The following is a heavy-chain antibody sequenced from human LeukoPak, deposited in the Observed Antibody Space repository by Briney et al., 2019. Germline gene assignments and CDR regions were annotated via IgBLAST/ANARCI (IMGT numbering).Heavy chain of an antibody. J-gene: IGHJ4*02. Sequence: GGSLRLSCAASGFTFSNAWMSWVRQAPGKGLEWVGRIKGKTDGGTTDYAAPVKGRFTISRDDSKNTLYLRMNSLKTEDTAVYYCATDLSYYYDSSGYYYRYWGQGTLVTVSS. CDR3: ATDLSYYYDSSGYYYRY. V-gene: IGHV3-15*01. CDR1: GFTFSNAW. D-gene: IGHD3-22*01. CDR2: IKGKTDGGTT.